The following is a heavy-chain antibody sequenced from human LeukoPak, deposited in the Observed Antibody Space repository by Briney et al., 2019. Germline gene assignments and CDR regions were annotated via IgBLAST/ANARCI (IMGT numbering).Heavy chain of an antibody. CDR2: IYHSGST. CDR3: ARGGSGLGYDY. CDR1: GGSISSGGYS. V-gene: IGHV4-30-2*01. J-gene: IGHJ4*02. D-gene: IGHD6-19*01. Sequence: SETLSLTCAVSGGSISSGGYSWSWLRQPPGKGLEWIGYIYHSGSTYYNPSLKRRVTISVDRTKNQFSLKLSSVTAADTAVYYCARGGSGLGYDYWGQGTLVTVSS.